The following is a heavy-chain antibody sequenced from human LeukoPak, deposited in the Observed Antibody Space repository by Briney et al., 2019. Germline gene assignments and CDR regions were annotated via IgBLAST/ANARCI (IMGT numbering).Heavy chain of an antibody. Sequence: SETLPLTCTVSGGSISSYYWSWIRQSPGKGLECIGYIHYTGSTNYNPSLKSRVTISVETSKNQFSLKLSSVTAADTAVYYCARRRSGWYFDYWGQGTLVTVSS. CDR3: ARRRSGWYFDY. D-gene: IGHD6-19*01. CDR1: GGSISSYY. CDR2: IHYTGST. J-gene: IGHJ4*02. V-gene: IGHV4-59*01.